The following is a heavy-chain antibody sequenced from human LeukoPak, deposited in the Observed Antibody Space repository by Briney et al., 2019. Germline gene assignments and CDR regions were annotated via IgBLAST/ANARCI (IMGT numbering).Heavy chain of an antibody. V-gene: IGHV3-30*18. CDR1: GFTFISDG. D-gene: IGHD6-19*01. Sequence: GRSPRLSSAASGFTFISDGTHWGPDAPRERREGWAVISYDGSNKYYADSVKGRFTISRDNSKNTLYLQMNSLRAEDTAVYYCAKGSLAVAGRGSWTGYWGQGTLVTVSS. CDR3: AKGSLAVAGRGSWTGY. CDR2: ISYDGSNK. J-gene: IGHJ4*02.